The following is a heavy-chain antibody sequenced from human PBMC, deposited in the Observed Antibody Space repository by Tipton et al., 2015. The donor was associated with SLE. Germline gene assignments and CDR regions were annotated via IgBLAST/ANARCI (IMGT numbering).Heavy chain of an antibody. Sequence: TLSLTCSVSGASIPTAVHFLTWIRPHPGKGLEFIGYMYFSGTPYYNPSLKSRVSIPVDTSKNQFSLKMNSVTAADTAVYFCTVIVPRLNWFDPWGQGTLVTVSS. CDR1: GASIPTAVHF. J-gene: IGHJ5*02. D-gene: IGHD2/OR15-2a*01. V-gene: IGHV4-31*03. CDR2: MYFSGTP. CDR3: TVIVPRLNWFDP.